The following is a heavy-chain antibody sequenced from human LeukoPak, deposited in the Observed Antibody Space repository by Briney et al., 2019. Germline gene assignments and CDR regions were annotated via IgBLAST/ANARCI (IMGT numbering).Heavy chain of an antibody. D-gene: IGHD6-19*01. J-gene: IGHJ5*02. CDR1: GFTFSSYA. V-gene: IGHV3-30-3*01. CDR3: AREGYSSGWYRSGGWFDP. Sequence: GGSLRLSCAAPGFTFSSYAMHWVRQAPGKGLEWVAVISYDGSNKYYADSVKGRFTISRDNSKNTLYLQMNSLRAEDTAVYYCAREGYSSGWYRSGGWFDPWGQGTLVTVSS. CDR2: ISYDGSNK.